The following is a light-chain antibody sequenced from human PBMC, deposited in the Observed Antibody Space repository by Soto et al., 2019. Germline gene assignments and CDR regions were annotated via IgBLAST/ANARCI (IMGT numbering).Light chain of an antibody. J-gene: IGLJ3*02. CDR1: SSNIGKNA. V-gene: IGLV1-36*01. Sequence: QLVLTQPPSVSEAPRQRVTISCSGSSSNIGKNAVNWYQQFPGKAPKLLIYHDDLLPSGVSDRFSGSKSGTSASLAISGLQSEDEADYYCATWDDSLNAWVFGGGTQLTVL. CDR3: ATWDDSLNAWV. CDR2: HDD.